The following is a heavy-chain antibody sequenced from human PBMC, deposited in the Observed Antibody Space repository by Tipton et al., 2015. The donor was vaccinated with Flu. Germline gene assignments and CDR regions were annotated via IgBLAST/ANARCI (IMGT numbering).Heavy chain of an antibody. Sequence: TLSLTCTVSGGSISSYYWCWIRQPAGKGLEWIGRIYTSGSTNYNTSPKSRVTMSVDTSKNQFSLKLSSVNAADTAVYYCAREFPAEVGQLLIDWFDPWCQGPLGSVSS. CDR2: IYTSGST. J-gene: IGHJ5*02. D-gene: IGHD3-10*01. CDR1: GGSISSYY. V-gene: IGHV4-4*07. CDR3: AREFPAEVGQLLIDWFDP.